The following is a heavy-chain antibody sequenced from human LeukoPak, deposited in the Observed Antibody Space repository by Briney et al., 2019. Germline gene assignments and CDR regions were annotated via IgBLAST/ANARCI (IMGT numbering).Heavy chain of an antibody. V-gene: IGHV3-15*01. D-gene: IGHD1-26*01. Sequence: GGSLRLSCAASGFTFSNAWMSWVRQAPGKGLEWVGRIKSKTDGGTTDYAAPVKGRFTISRDDSKNTLYLQMNSLRAEDTAVYYCARDKSGSQFDYWGQGTLVTVSS. J-gene: IGHJ4*02. CDR1: GFTFSNAW. CDR3: ARDKSGSQFDY. CDR2: IKSKTDGGTT.